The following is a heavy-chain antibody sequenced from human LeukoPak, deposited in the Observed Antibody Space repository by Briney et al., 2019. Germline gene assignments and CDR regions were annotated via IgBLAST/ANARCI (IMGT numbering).Heavy chain of an antibody. CDR3: ARLLAGRNYFDY. Sequence: ASVKVSCTASGYTFTSYGISWVRQAPGQGPEWVGWISAYNGNTNYAQKLQGRVTMPTDPSTTTAYMELRSLRSDDTAVYYCARLLAGRNYFDYWGQGTLVTVSS. CDR1: GYTFTSYG. CDR2: ISAYNGNT. J-gene: IGHJ4*02. D-gene: IGHD6-19*01. V-gene: IGHV1-18*01.